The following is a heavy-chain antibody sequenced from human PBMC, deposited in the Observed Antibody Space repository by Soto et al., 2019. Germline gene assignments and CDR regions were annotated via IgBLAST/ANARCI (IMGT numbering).Heavy chain of an antibody. CDR3: ARDEYSSSTPLDY. CDR2: ISYDGSNK. Sequence: QVQLVESGGGVVQPGRSLRLSCAASGFTFSSYAMHWVRQAPGKGLEWVAVISYDGSNKYYADSVKGRFTISRDNSKNTLYLQMNSLRAEDTAVYYCARDEYSSSTPLDYWGQGTLVTVSS. D-gene: IGHD6-6*01. J-gene: IGHJ4*02. V-gene: IGHV3-30-3*01. CDR1: GFTFSSYA.